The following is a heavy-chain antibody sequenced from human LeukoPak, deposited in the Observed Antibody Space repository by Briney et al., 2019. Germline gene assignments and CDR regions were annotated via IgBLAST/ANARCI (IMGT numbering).Heavy chain of an antibody. J-gene: IGHJ3*02. D-gene: IGHD6-13*01. CDR1: GYTFSGYY. CDR3: ARDRSLYSSTWYVPRDGFDI. CDR2: VIPIFSTA. Sequence: ASVKVSCKASGYTFSGYYIHWVRQAPGQGLEWMGGVIPIFSTANYAQKFQGRVTITADRSTSTAYMELSSLRSEDTAVYYCARDRSLYSSTWYVPRDGFDIWGQGTMVTVSS. V-gene: IGHV1-69*06.